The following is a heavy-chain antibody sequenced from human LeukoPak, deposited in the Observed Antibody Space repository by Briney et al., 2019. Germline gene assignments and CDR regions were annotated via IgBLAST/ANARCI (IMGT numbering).Heavy chain of an antibody. Sequence: GGSLRLSCAASGFTFSSYWMSWVRQAPGKGLEWVSVIYSGGSTYYADSVKGRFTISRDNSKNTLYLQMNSLRAEDTAVYYCACSGSDFYSSSWYGRFQHWGQGTLVTVSS. CDR3: ACSGSDFYSSSWYGRFQH. D-gene: IGHD6-13*01. CDR1: GFTFSSYW. V-gene: IGHV3-66*01. CDR2: IYSGGST. J-gene: IGHJ1*01.